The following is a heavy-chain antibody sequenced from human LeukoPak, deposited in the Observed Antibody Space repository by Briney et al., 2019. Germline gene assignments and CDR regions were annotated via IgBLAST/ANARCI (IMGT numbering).Heavy chain of an antibody. Sequence: SETLSLTCAVYGGSFSGYYWNWIRQPPGKGLEWIGEINHSRSTNCHPSLKSRVTISVDMSKNQFSLKLSSVTAADTAVYYCARRLGRKFGERFYYYHYMDVWGKGTTVTISS. CDR3: ARRLGRKFGERFYYYHYMDV. J-gene: IGHJ6*03. CDR1: GGSFSGYY. D-gene: IGHD3-10*01. V-gene: IGHV4-34*01. CDR2: INHSRST.